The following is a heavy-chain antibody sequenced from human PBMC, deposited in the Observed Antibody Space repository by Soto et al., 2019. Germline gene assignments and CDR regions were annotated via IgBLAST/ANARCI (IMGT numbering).Heavy chain of an antibody. Sequence: SETLSLTCTVSGGSISSYYWSWIRQPPGKGLEWIGYIYYSGSTNYNPSLKSRVTISVDTSKNQFSLKLSSVTAADTAVYYCERLKVVAATYDWFDPWGQGTLVTSPQ. CDR3: ERLKVVAATYDWFDP. D-gene: IGHD2-15*01. J-gene: IGHJ5*02. CDR1: GGSISSYY. CDR2: IYYSGST. V-gene: IGHV4-59*01.